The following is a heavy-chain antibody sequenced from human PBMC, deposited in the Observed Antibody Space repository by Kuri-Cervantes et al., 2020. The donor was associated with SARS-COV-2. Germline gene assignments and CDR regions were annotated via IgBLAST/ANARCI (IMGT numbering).Heavy chain of an antibody. CDR3: AKDSLLWFGETYYYYYGMDV. D-gene: IGHD3-10*01. V-gene: IGHV3-21*01. CDR1: GFTFSSYS. J-gene: IGHJ6*02. Sequence: LSLTCAASGFTFSSYSMNWVRQAPGKGLEWVSSISSSSFYIYYADSVKGRFTISRDNAKNSLYLQMNSLRAEDTAVYYCAKDSLLWFGETYYYYYGMDVWGQGTTVTVSS. CDR2: ISSSSFYI.